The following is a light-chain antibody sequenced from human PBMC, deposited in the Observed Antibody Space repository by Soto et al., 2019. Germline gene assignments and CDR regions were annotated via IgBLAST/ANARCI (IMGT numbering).Light chain of an antibody. CDR1: QSLSTNY. J-gene: IGKJ1*01. CDR3: QQYDTSPWT. Sequence: EIVLTQSPGTLSLSPGERATLSCGTGQSLSTNYLAWYQQKPGQAPRLLIYDASSRATGIPDRFSGSGSGTDFTLTISRLEPEDFALYFCQQYDTSPWTFGQGTKVDTK. V-gene: IGKV3-20*01. CDR2: DAS.